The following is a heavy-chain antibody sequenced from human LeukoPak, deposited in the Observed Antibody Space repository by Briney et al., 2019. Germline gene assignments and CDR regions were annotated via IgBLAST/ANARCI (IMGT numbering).Heavy chain of an antibody. CDR1: GFTFSTYG. Sequence: PGGSLRLSCAASGFTFSTYGMHWVRLAPGKGLEWVAFIRYDGSNKYYADSVKGRFTISRDNSKNTVYLQMNSLRAEDTAVYYCAAPGVPAATYYFDYWGQGTLVTVSS. V-gene: IGHV3-30*02. CDR2: IRYDGSNK. D-gene: IGHD2-2*01. J-gene: IGHJ4*02. CDR3: AAPGVPAATYYFDY.